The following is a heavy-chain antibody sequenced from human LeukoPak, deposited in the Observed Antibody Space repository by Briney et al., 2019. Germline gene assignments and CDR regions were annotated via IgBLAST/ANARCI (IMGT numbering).Heavy chain of an antibody. CDR3: ARLPFGESTPFDY. Sequence: GGSLRLSCAASGFTFSSYAMHWVRQAPGKGLEWVAVISYDGSNKYYADSVKGRFTISRDNSKNTLYLQMNSLRAEDTAVYYCARLPFGESTPFDYWGQGTLVTVSS. V-gene: IGHV3-30-3*01. J-gene: IGHJ4*02. D-gene: IGHD3-10*01. CDR1: GFTFSSYA. CDR2: ISYDGSNK.